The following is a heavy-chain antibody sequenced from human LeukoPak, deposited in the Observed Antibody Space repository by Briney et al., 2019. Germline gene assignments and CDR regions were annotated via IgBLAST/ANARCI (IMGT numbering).Heavy chain of an antibody. V-gene: IGHV3-48*03. CDR1: GFTFSTYE. J-gene: IGHJ6*02. CDR3: ARGGIVLVTAPGCRYGMDV. D-gene: IGHD2-21*02. CDR2: ISSASNTI. Sequence: GGSLRLSCAASGFTFSTYEMNWVRQAPGKGLEWVSHISSASNTIFYADSVKGRFTISRDNAKNSLYLQMNSLRAEDTAVYYCARGGIVLVTAPGCRYGMDVWGQGTTVAVSS.